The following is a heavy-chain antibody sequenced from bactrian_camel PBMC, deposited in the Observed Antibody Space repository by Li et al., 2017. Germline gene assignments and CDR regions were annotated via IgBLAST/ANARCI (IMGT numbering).Heavy chain of an antibody. CDR1: GFTSNNCG. D-gene: IGHD4*01. CDR3: AAKRQCTTLTMRLTGDFDY. V-gene: IGHV3S53*01. CDR2: ISSDGST. J-gene: IGHJ4*01. Sequence: HVQLVESGGGSVQAGGFLSVSCTAPGFTSNNCGMDWYRQAAGKQREWVSSISSDGSTTYADAVKGRFTISKDNAENTVYLEMNSLKPEDTAMYYCAAKRQCTTLTMRLTGDFDYWGQGTQVTVS.